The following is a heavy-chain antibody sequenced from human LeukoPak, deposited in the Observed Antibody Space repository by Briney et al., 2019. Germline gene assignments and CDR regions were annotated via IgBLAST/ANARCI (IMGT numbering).Heavy chain of an antibody. D-gene: IGHD4-17*01. CDR3: ARRDYGDYLRVLYYFDY. Sequence: KASETLSLTCTVSGGSISSSSYYWGWIRQPPGKGLEWIGSIYYSGSTYYNPSLKSRVTISVDTSKNQFSLKLSSVTAADTAVYYCARRDYGDYLRVLYYFDYWGQGTLVTVSS. CDR2: IYYSGST. CDR1: GGSISSSSYY. J-gene: IGHJ4*02. V-gene: IGHV4-39*01.